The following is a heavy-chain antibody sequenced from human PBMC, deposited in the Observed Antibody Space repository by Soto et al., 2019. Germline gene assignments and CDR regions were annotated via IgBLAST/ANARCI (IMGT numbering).Heavy chain of an antibody. CDR2: IYYSGGT. CDR1: GGSINSGGYY. V-gene: IGHV4-31*03. J-gene: IGHJ5*02. Sequence: SETLSLTCTVSGGSINSGGYYWSWLRQHPGKGLEWIGYIYYSGGTYYNPSLKSRVTISVDTSKNHFSLKLSSVTAADTAVYYCARAHITMVRGVRFDPWGQGTLVTVSS. CDR3: ARAHITMVRGVRFDP. D-gene: IGHD3-10*01.